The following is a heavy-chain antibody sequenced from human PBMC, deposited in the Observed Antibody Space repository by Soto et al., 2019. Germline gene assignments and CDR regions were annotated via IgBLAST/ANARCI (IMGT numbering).Heavy chain of an antibody. CDR2: MNPNSGNT. J-gene: IGHJ5*02. D-gene: IGHD3-22*01. CDR3: ARGRAPITMIVVDPFDP. Sequence: ASVKVSCKASGYTFTSYDINWVRQATGQGLEWMGWMNPNSGNTGYAQKFQGRVTMTRNTSISTAYMELSSLRSEDTAVYYCARGRAPITMIVVDPFDPWGQGTLVTVSS. CDR1: GYTFTSYD. V-gene: IGHV1-8*01.